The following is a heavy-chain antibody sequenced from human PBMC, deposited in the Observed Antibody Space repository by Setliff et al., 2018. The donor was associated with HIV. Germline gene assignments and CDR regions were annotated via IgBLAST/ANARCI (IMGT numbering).Heavy chain of an antibody. D-gene: IGHD3-3*02. Sequence: PSETLSLTCTVSGDSISSGSNYWSWIRQPAGKGLEWIGRIYTSGPRYNPPLENRVTISVDTSKNQFSLRLSSVTAADTAVYYCARTIKEHLAVLWFDPWGQGTLVTVSS. CDR3: ARTIKEHLAVLWFDP. V-gene: IGHV4-61*02. CDR2: IYTSGP. J-gene: IGHJ5*02. CDR1: GDSISSGSNY.